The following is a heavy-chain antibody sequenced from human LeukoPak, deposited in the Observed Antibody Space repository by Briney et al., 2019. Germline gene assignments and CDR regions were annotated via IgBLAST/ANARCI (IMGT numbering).Heavy chain of an antibody. CDR1: GFTFSDYW. CDR2: INQDGRQQ. J-gene: IGHJ4*02. Sequence: GGSLRLSCVASGFTFSDYWMSWVRQAPGQGLEWVANINQDGRQQHFVGSVKGRFTISRDNAKDSLFLQLDSLRDEDTAVYYCAGGALDYWGQVTLVTVSS. V-gene: IGHV3-7*04. CDR3: AGGALDY.